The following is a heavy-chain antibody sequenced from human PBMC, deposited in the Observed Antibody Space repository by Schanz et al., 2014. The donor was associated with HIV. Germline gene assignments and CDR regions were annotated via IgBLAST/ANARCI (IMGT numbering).Heavy chain of an antibody. J-gene: IGHJ6*02. Sequence: QVQLVESGGGVVQPGRSLRLSCAASGFTFSSYAMHWVRQAPGKGLEWVAVISYDGSNKYYADSVKGRFTISRDNSKNTLYLQMNSLRAEDTAVYYCARDVTRNYDFWSGYYVAYGMDVWGQGTTVTVSS. D-gene: IGHD3-3*01. CDR3: ARDVTRNYDFWSGYYVAYGMDV. CDR2: ISYDGSNK. V-gene: IGHV3-30-3*01. CDR1: GFTFSSYA.